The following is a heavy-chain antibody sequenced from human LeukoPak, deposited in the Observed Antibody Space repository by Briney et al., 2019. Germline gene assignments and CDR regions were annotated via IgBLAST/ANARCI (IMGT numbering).Heavy chain of an antibody. CDR1: GFTFSSYD. D-gene: IGHD4/OR15-4a*01. V-gene: IGHV3-48*04. J-gene: IGHJ4*02. Sequence: GGSLRLSCAVSGFTFSSYDMNWVRQAPGKELEWVSYISSSGSTIYYADSVKGRFTVSRDNAKNSLYPQMNSLRAEDTAVYYCARGYTYGAYWGQGTLVTVSS. CDR2: ISSSGSTI. CDR3: ARGYTYGAY.